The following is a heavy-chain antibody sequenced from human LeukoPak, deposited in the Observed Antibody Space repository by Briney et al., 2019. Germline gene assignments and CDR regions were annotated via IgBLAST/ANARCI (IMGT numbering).Heavy chain of an antibody. CDR2: IYYSGST. J-gene: IGHJ6*03. V-gene: IGHV4-30-4*07. Sequence: SETLSLTCTVSGGSISSGGYSWSWIRQPPGTGLEWIGYIYYSGSTYYNPSLKSRVTISVDTSKNQFSLKLTSVTAADTAVYYCAREGIAAAGSYYYYYMDVWGKGTTVTVSS. CDR1: GGSISSGGYS. CDR3: AREGIAAAGSYYYYYMDV. D-gene: IGHD6-13*01.